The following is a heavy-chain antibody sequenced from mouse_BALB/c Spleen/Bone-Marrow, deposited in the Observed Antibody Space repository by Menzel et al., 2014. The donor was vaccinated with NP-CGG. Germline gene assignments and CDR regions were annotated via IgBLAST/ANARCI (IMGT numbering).Heavy chain of an antibody. V-gene: IGHV14-3*02. CDR3: ASYVYGYYFDY. D-gene: IGHD2-2*01. CDR2: IDPANDNT. CDR1: GFNIKDTY. J-gene: IGHJ2*01. Sequence: EVKLQESGAELVKPGASVKLSCTASGFNIKDTYIHWVKQRPEQGLEWIGRIDPANDNTKYDPKFQGKATITADTSSSTAYPQLSSLTSEDTAVYYCASYVYGYYFDYWGQGTTLTVSS.